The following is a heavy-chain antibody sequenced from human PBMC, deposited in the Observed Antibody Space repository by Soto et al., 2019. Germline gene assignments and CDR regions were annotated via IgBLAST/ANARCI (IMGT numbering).Heavy chain of an antibody. CDR1: GYAFTTYG. D-gene: IGHD6-6*01. CDR2: ISAHNGNT. Sequence: QVHLVQSGAEVKKPGASVKVSCKGSGYAFTTYGITWVRQAPGQGLEWMGWISAHNGNTNYAQKLQGRVTVTRDTSTSTAAMEVRSLRSDDTAVYYCARGRDGDYWGQGALVTVSS. CDR3: ARGRDGDY. J-gene: IGHJ4*02. V-gene: IGHV1-18*01.